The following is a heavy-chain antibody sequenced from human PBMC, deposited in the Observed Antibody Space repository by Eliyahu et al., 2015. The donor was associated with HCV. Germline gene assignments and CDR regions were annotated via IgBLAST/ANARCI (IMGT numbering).Heavy chain of an antibody. J-gene: IGHJ4*02. CDR1: GFXFSSYA. V-gene: IGHV3-23*01. Sequence: EVQLLESGGGLVQPGGSLRLSCAASGFXFSSYAMRWVRQAPGKGLEWVSAISGSGGSTYYADSVKGRFTISRDNSKNTLYLQMNSLRAEDTAVYYCAKDRRDYGDYGGIDYWGQGTLVTVSS. CDR3: AKDRRDYGDYGGIDY. CDR2: ISGSGGST. D-gene: IGHD4-17*01.